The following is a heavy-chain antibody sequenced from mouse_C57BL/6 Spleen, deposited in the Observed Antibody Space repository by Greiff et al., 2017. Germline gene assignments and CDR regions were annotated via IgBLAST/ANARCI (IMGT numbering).Heavy chain of an antibody. J-gene: IGHJ1*03. CDR1: GFSLTSYA. CDR3: AREDYYGSSGEWYFDV. D-gene: IGHD1-1*01. CDR2: IWTGGGT. Sequence: QVQLQQSGPGLVAPSQSLSITCTVSGFSLTSYAISWVRQPPGKGLEWLGVIWTGGGTNYNSALKSRLSISKDNSKSQVFLKMNSLQTDDTARYYCAREDYYGSSGEWYFDVWGTGTTVTVSS. V-gene: IGHV2-9-1*01.